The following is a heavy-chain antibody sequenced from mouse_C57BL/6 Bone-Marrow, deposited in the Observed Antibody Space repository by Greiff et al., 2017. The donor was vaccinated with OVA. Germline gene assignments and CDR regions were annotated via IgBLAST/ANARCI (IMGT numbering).Heavy chain of an antibody. CDR1: GYTFTTYP. CDR2: FHPYNDDT. Sequence: VQLQQSGAELVKPGASVKMSCKASGYTFTTYPIEWMKQNHGKSLEWIGNFHPYNDDTKYNEKFKGKATLTVEKSSSTVYLELSRLTSDDSAVYYCARRVITTVVATRPGYFDVWGTGTTVTVSS. V-gene: IGHV1-47*01. J-gene: IGHJ1*03. D-gene: IGHD1-1*01. CDR3: ARRVITTVVATRPGYFDV.